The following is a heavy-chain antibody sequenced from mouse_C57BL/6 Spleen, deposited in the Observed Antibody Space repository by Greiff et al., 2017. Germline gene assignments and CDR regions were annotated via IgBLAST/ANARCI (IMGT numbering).Heavy chain of an antibody. CDR2: INPGSGGT. V-gene: IGHV1-54*01. CDR1: GYAFTNYL. Sequence: QVQLQQSGAELVRPGTSVKVSCKASGYAFTNYLIEWVKQRPGQGLEWIGVINPGSGGTNYNEKFKGKATLTADKSSSTAYMQLSSLTSEDSAVYFCARSDDYDLWYFDVWGTGTTVTVSS. D-gene: IGHD2-4*01. J-gene: IGHJ1*03. CDR3: ARSDDYDLWYFDV.